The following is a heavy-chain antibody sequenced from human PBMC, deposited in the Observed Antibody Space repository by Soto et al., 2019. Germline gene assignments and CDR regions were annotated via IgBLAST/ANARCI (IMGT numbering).Heavy chain of an antibody. V-gene: IGHV4-59*01. CDR3: ASSVEDYYDSSGYYSRWFDP. Sequence: SETLSLTCTVSVGSISSYYWSWIRQPPGKGLEWIGYIYYSGSTNYNPSLKSRVTISVDTSKNQFSLKLSSVTAADTAVYYCASSVEDYYDSSGYYSRWFDPWGQGTLVTVSS. J-gene: IGHJ5*02. CDR2: IYYSGST. CDR1: VGSISSYY. D-gene: IGHD3-22*01.